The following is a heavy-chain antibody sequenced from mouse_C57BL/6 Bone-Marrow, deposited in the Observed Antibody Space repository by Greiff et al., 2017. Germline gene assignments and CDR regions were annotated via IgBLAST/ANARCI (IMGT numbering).Heavy chain of an antibody. CDR1: GFNIKDYY. J-gene: IGHJ2*01. D-gene: IGHD1-1*01. CDR2: IDPEDGET. Sequence: EVMLVESGAELVKPGASVKLSCTASGFNIKDYYIHWVKQRTEQGLEWIGRIDPEDGETKYAPKFQDKATITAATSSNTAYLQLSSLNAEDTAVYYCTRSLTYYGTNYWGQGTTLTVSS. V-gene: IGHV14-2*01. CDR3: TRSLTYYGTNY.